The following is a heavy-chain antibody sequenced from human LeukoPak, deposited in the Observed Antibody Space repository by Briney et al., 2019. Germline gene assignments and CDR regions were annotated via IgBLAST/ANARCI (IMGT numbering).Heavy chain of an antibody. CDR2: IYYSGNT. D-gene: IGHD3-10*01. V-gene: IGHV4-39*07. J-gene: IGHJ4*02. CDR3: ARDRTVRGVINHFDY. CDR1: SGSISSSSYY. Sequence: SETLSLTCTVSSGSISSSSYYWGWIRQPPGKGLEWIGSIYYSGNTYYNPSLRSRVTISLDTSKNQFSLKLSSVTAADTAVYYCARDRTVRGVINHFDYWGQGTLVTVSS.